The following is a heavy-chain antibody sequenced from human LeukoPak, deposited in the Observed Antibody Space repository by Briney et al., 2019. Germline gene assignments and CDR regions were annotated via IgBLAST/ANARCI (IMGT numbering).Heavy chain of an antibody. CDR3: ARGYCNGGDCYFAD. Sequence: GGSLRLSCAASGFTFTTYSMNWVRQAPGKGLEWVSCISGSSTYIYYADSVKGRFTISRDNAKNSLCLQMSSLRAEDTAVYYCARGYCNGGDCYFADWGQGTLVTVSS. CDR1: GFTFTTYS. CDR2: ISGSSTYI. V-gene: IGHV3-21*01. J-gene: IGHJ4*02. D-gene: IGHD2-8*02.